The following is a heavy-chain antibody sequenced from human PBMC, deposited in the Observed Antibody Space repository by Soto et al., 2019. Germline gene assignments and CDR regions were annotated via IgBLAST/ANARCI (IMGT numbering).Heavy chain of an antibody. CDR3: AKWPVGASRNWFDP. V-gene: IGHV5-51*01. CDR1: GYRFTSNW. CDR2: IHPGDSST. D-gene: IGHD1-26*01. J-gene: IGHJ5*02. Sequence: PGESLKISCKGSGYRFTSNWIGWVRQLPGKGLEWMGIIHPGDSSTRYSPSFQGQVTISADKSISTAYLQWSSLKASDTAMYYCAKWPVGASRNWFDPWGQGTLVTV.